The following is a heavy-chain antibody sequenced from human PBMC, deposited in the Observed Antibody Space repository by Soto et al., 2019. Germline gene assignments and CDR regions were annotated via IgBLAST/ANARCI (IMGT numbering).Heavy chain of an antibody. J-gene: IGHJ4*02. Sequence: SETLSLTCTVSGGSISSSSYYWGWIRQPPGKGLEWIGSIYYSGSTYYNPSLKSRVTISVDTSKNQFSLKLSSVTAADTAVYYCSSLGGRQHPFDFWGQGTLATVSS. CDR1: GGSISSSSYY. CDR2: IYYSGST. CDR3: SSLGGRQHPFDF. D-gene: IGHD1-26*01. V-gene: IGHV4-39*01.